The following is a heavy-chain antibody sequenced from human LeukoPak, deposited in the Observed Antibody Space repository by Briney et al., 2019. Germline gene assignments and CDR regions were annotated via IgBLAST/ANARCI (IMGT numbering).Heavy chain of an antibody. D-gene: IGHD6-13*01. Sequence: ASVKVYCKASGHTFTSYGISWVRQAPGQGLEWMGWIRAYNGKTNYAKKIQGRVTMTTDTSTSTAYMELRRLRSDDTAVYYCARAKQSSSWYDWFDPWGQGTLVTVSS. CDR2: IRAYNGKT. J-gene: IGHJ5*02. CDR3: ARAKQSSSWYDWFDP. V-gene: IGHV1-18*01. CDR1: GHTFTSYG.